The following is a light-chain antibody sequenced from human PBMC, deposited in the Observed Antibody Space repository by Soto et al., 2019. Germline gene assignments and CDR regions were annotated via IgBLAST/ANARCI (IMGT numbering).Light chain of an antibody. Sequence: DIQMTQSPSSLSASVGDRVTITCQASQDISNYLNWYQQKPGKAPKLLIYDASNLETGVPSRFSGSGSGTDFTFTISSLQPEDIATYYCQQYDNLPPYTFGQGTKVDSK. CDR2: DAS. CDR3: QQYDNLPPYT. CDR1: QDISNY. V-gene: IGKV1-33*01. J-gene: IGKJ2*01.